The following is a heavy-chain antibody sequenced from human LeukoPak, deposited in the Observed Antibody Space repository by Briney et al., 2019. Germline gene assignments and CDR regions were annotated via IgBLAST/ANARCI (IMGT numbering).Heavy chain of an antibody. J-gene: IGHJ6*02. CDR3: ARDEGLYCSSTSCRPNYYYFGMDV. Sequence: PGGSLRLSCAASGFTFSSYGMHWVRQAPGKGLEWVAVICNDGSTKYYADSVKGRFTISRDNSKNTLYLQMNSLRAEATAVYYCARDEGLYCSSTSCRPNYYYFGMDVWGQGTTVT. V-gene: IGHV3-33*01. CDR2: ICNDGSTK. CDR1: GFTFSSYG. D-gene: IGHD2-2*01.